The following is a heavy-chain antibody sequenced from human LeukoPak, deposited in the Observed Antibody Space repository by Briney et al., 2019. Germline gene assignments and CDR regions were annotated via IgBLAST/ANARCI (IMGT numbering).Heavy chain of an antibody. Sequence: GRSLRLSCAASGSTFSSYAMHWVRQAPGKGLEWVAVISYDGSNKYYADSVKGRFTISRDNSKNTLYLQMNSLRAEDTAVYYCARGHRGAASSPADYWGQGTLVTVSS. V-gene: IGHV3-30-3*01. CDR2: ISYDGSNK. J-gene: IGHJ4*02. D-gene: IGHD6-13*01. CDR3: ARGHRGAASSPADY. CDR1: GSTFSSYA.